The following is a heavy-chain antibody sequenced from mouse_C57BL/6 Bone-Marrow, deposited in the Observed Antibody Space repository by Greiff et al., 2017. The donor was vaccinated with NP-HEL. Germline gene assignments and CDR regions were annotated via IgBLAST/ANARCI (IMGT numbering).Heavy chain of an antibody. D-gene: IGHD1-1*01. J-gene: IGHJ3*01. Sequence: EVQVVESGGGLVKPGGSLKLSCAASGFTFSSYAMSWVRQTPEKRLEWVATISDGGSYTYYPDNVKGRFTISRDNAKNNLYLQMSHLKSEDTAMYYCARDRYGRAWFAYWGQGTLVTVSA. CDR1: GFTFSSYA. CDR2: ISDGGSYT. V-gene: IGHV5-4*01. CDR3: ARDRYGRAWFAY.